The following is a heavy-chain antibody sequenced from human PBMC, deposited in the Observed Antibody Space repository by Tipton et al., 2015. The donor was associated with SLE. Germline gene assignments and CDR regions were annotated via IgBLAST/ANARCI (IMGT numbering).Heavy chain of an antibody. Sequence: SLRLSCAVSGGSISSSNWWSWVRQPPGKGLEWIGEIYHSGSTNYNPSLKSRVTISIDTSKNQFSLKLSSVTAADTAVYYCARATRGGGEFDYWGQGTQVTVSS. CDR3: ARATRGGGEFDY. CDR2: IYHSGST. CDR1: GGSISSSNW. V-gene: IGHV4-4*02. J-gene: IGHJ4*02. D-gene: IGHD3-10*01.